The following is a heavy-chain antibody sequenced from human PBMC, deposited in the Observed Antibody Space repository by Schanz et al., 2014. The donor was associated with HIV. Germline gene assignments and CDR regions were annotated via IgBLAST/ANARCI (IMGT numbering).Heavy chain of an antibody. V-gene: IGHV3-33*03. CDR2: ISYDGRNK. CDR1: GFTFNSYG. Sequence: QVQLVESGGGVVQPGRSLRLSCAASGFTFNSYGMHWVRQAPGKGLEWVSVISYDGRNKKFANSVKGRFTISRDNSRNTVYLQMTTLRIDDTAVYYCAKPEYDSRGNSQSHFDYWGQGTLVTVSS. D-gene: IGHD3-22*01. CDR3: AKPEYDSRGNSQSHFDY. J-gene: IGHJ4*02.